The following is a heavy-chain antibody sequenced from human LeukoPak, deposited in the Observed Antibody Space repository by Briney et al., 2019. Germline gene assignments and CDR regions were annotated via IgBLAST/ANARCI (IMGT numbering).Heavy chain of an antibody. CDR3: ARHDLWFGEFYGMDV. D-gene: IGHD3-10*01. V-gene: IGHV5-51*01. Sequence: GASLKISCKGSGYIFTSYWIGWVRQLPGKGLEWMGIIYPGDSDTRYSPSFQGQVTISADKSISTAYLQWSSLKASDTAMYYCARHDLWFGEFYGMDVWGQGTTVTVSS. J-gene: IGHJ6*02. CDR2: IYPGDSDT. CDR1: GYIFTSYW.